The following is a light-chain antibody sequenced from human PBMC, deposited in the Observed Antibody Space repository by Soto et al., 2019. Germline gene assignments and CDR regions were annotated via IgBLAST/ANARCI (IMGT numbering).Light chain of an antibody. Sequence: EIVLTQSPGTHSFSPGERATLCFRSSQSVMSNYVAWYHQKPGQAPRLLISGASTRAAGIPDRFSGSGSGTDFTLTISSLEPEDFAVYYCQQYGKLPITFGQGTRLEIK. CDR2: GAS. CDR3: QQYGKLPIT. V-gene: IGKV3-20*01. J-gene: IGKJ5*01. CDR1: QSVMSNY.